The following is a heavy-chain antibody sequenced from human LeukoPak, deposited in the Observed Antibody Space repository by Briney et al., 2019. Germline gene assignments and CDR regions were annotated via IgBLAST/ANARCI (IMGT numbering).Heavy chain of an antibody. CDR2: IRYDGSNK. V-gene: IGHV3-30*02. J-gene: IGHJ4*02. D-gene: IGHD3-22*01. CDR3: ARRSDDYDSSAYYH. CDR1: GFTFSSYG. Sequence: PGGSLRLSCAASGFTFSSYGMHWVRQAPGKGLEWVAFIRYDGSNKYYADSVKGRFTISRDNSKNTLYLQMNSLRAEDTAVYYCARRSDDYDSSAYYHWGQGTLVTVSS.